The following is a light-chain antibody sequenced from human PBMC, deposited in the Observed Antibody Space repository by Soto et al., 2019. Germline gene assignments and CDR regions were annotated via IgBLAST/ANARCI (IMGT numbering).Light chain of an antibody. V-gene: IGLV2-14*03. Sequence: QSVLTQPAAVSGSPGQSITISCTGSSSDVGRYNYVSWYQQHPGKAPKLMISLVSDRPSGVSNRFSGSKSGNTASLTISGLQAEDEADYYCSSYTSAGTVVIGGGTKLTVL. CDR1: SSDVGRYNY. CDR2: LVS. CDR3: SSYTSAGTVV. J-gene: IGLJ2*01.